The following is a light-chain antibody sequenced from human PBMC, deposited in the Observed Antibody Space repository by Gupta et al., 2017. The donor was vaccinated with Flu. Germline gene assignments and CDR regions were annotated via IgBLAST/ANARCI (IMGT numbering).Light chain of an antibody. V-gene: IGLV2-8*01. CDR3: RSYEGSNIWGV. CDR1: NSDIGAYNY. CDR2: EVT. Sequence: QSTLTQPPSAAASPGQSATTSCTGPNSDIGAYNYVSGYQQPPGKAPKLMMYEVTKRPSGVPDRFSGSKSGNTASLTVSGLQAEDEADYYCRSYEGSNIWGVFGGGTKLTVL. J-gene: IGLJ3*02.